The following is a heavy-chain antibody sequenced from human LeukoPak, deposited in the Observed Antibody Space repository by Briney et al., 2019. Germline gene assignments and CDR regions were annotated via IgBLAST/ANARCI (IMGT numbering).Heavy chain of an antibody. Sequence: SETLSLTCTVSGGSISSGSYYWSWIRQPAGTGLEWIGRIYTSGSTNYNPSLKSRVTISVDTSKNQFSLKLSSVTAADTAVYYCARDWGTPMAHTDHWGQGTLVTVSS. D-gene: IGHD5-18*01. CDR3: ARDWGTPMAHTDH. V-gene: IGHV4-61*02. J-gene: IGHJ5*02. CDR1: GGSISSGSYY. CDR2: IYTSGST.